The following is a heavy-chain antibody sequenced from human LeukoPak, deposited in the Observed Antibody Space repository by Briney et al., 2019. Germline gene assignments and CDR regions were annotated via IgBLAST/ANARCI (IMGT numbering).Heavy chain of an antibody. D-gene: IGHD3-10*01. J-gene: IGHJ6*02. V-gene: IGHV1-18*01. CDR3: ARDISLVRGVLYYYYGMDV. Sequence: ASVKVSCKASGYTFTSYGISWVRQAPGQGLEWMGWISAYNGNTNYAQKLQGRVTMTTDTSTSTAYMELRSLRSDDTAVYYCARDISLVRGVLYYYYGMDVWGQGTTVTVSS. CDR1: GYTFTSYG. CDR2: ISAYNGNT.